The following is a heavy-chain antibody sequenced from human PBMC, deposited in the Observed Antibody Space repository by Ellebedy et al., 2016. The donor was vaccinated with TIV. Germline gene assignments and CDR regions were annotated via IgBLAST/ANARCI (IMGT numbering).Heavy chain of an antibody. D-gene: IGHD3-9*01. CDR1: GFTFSTYW. Sequence: PGGSLRLSCAASGFTFSTYWMHWVRQTPGQGLVWVARINNNGRTINYADSVKGRFTISRDNAKNTLYLEMSSLRVDDTAVYYRARQFDQPARWGQGTLVIVSS. CDR2: INNNGRTI. V-gene: IGHV3-74*01. J-gene: IGHJ4*02. CDR3: ARQFDQPAR.